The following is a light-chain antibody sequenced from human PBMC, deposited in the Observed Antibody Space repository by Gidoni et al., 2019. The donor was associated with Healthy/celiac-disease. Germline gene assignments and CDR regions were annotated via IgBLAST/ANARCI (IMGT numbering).Light chain of an antibody. Sequence: EIVMTQSPATLSVSPGERATTSCTASQSVSSNLAWYQQNPGQAPRLLIYGASTRATGIPARFSGSGSGTEFTLTISILQSEDFAVYYCQQYINWPPRTFGQGTKVEIK. CDR1: QSVSSN. CDR3: QQYINWPPRT. V-gene: IGKV3-15*01. CDR2: GAS. J-gene: IGKJ1*01.